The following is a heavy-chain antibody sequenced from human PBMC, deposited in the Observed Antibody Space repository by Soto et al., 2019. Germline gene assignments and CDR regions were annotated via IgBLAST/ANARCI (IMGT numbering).Heavy chain of an antibody. Sequence: QVQLVQSGAEVRKPGSSVKVSCKASRGTFSSNSFSWVRQAPGQGFEYMGGIIPTFGAANYAQRFKDRVTFPADYSAPTVYMGPRSLTPEDRAGYYCGTPSNGMDFVFHFWGQGTLVTVSS. D-gene: IGHD2-8*01. J-gene: IGHJ4*02. V-gene: IGHV1-69*01. CDR3: GTPSNGMDFVFHF. CDR2: IIPTFGAA. CDR1: RGTFSSNS.